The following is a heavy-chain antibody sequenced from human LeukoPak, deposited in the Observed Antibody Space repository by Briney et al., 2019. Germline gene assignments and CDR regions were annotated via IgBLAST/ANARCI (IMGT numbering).Heavy chain of an antibody. V-gene: IGHV1-8*01. J-gene: IGHJ4*02. CDR2: MNPNSGNT. D-gene: IGHD1-7*01. Sequence: ASVKVSCKASGYTFTSYDINWVRQATGQGLEWMGWMNPNSGNTGYAQKFQGRVTMIRSTSISTAYMELSSLRSEDTAVYYCARAPSITGTTPPGYWGQGTLVTVSS. CDR3: ARAPSITGTTPPGY. CDR1: GYTFTSYD.